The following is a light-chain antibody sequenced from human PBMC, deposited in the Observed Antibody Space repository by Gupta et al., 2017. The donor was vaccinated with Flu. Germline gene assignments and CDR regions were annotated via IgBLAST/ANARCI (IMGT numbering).Light chain of an antibody. CDR2: GAS. Sequence: DRATLSCPASQIVGRCFFSCYPQEPGQPPTLLVYGASSRATCIPDRFSGSGSGTDFTLTLPRLEPEDFAVYYCQQYGSSPQTFGQGTKVEI. CDR1: QIVGRCF. J-gene: IGKJ1*01. CDR3: QQYGSSPQT. V-gene: IGKV3-20*01.